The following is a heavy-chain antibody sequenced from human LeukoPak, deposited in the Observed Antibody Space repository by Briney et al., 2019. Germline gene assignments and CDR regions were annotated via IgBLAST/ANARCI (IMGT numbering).Heavy chain of an antibody. CDR2: ISHDGSNK. V-gene: IGHV3-30*01. CDR3: ARTGGPLYYYGSGSYPKAGGPPDY. J-gene: IGHJ4*02. D-gene: IGHD3-10*01. Sequence: GGSLRLSCAASKFTFSSYAMHWVRQAPGKGLKWVAVISHDGSNKYYADSVKGRFTISRDNSKNTLYLQMNSLRAEDTAVYYCARTGGPLYYYGSGSYPKAGGPPDYWGQGTLVTVSS. CDR1: KFTFSSYA.